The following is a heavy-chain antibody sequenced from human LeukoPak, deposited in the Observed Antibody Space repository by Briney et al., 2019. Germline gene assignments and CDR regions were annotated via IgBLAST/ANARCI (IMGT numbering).Heavy chain of an antibody. V-gene: IGHV4-59*08. CDR3: ARHFDYDSGGDPFDI. Sequence: PSETLSLTCAVYGGSFSGYYWSWIRQPPGKGLECIGYIYYSGSTNYNPSLKSRVTISVDTSKNQFSLKLSSVTAADTAVYYCARHFDYDSGGDPFDIWGQGTMVSVAS. D-gene: IGHD3-10*01. CDR1: GGSFSGYY. J-gene: IGHJ3*02. CDR2: IYYSGST.